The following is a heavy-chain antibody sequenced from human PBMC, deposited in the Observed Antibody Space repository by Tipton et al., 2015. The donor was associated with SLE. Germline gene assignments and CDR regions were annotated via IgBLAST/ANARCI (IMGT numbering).Heavy chain of an antibody. J-gene: IGHJ5*02. D-gene: IGHD6-19*01. Sequence: SLRLSCAASGFTFDDYAMHWVRQVPGKGLEWVSGINWNSENIGYADSVKGRFIISRGNVKNSLFLQMNSLRPEDTALYYCAKDSGSGWYNWFDPWGQGTLVTVSS. CDR2: INWNSENI. CDR1: GFTFDDYA. CDR3: AKDSGSGWYNWFDP. V-gene: IGHV3-9*01.